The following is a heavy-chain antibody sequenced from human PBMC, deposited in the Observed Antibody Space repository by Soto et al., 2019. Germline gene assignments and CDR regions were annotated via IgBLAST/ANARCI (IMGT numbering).Heavy chain of an antibody. CDR2: IKQDGSEN. Sequence: EVQLVESGGGLVQPGGSLRLSCAASGFTFSSYWMSWVRQAPGKGLEWVANIKQDGSENYYVDSVKGRFTISRDNAKNSLYLQMNSLRAEDTAVYYCARDQWWGSSFNYFDYWGQGTLVTVSS. CDR3: ARDQWWGSSFNYFDY. V-gene: IGHV3-7*01. CDR1: GFTFSSYW. D-gene: IGHD6-13*01. J-gene: IGHJ4*02.